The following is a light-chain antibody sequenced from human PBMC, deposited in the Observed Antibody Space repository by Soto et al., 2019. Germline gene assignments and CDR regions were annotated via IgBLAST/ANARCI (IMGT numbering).Light chain of an antibody. CDR3: KSYAGSNTYV. V-gene: IGLV2-8*01. Sequence: QSVLTQPPSASGSPGQSVTISCTGTKKDIGVYDFVSWYQHHPGKAPRLIIYEVVQRPSGVPDRFSGSKSGNTASLTVSGLQAADEADYSCKSYAGSNTYVFGSGTKLTVL. CDR2: EVV. CDR1: KKDIGVYDF. J-gene: IGLJ1*01.